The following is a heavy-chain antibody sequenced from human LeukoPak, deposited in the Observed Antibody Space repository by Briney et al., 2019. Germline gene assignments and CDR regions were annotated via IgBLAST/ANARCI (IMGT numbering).Heavy chain of an antibody. CDR3: LKGGSISHNWFDS. J-gene: IGHJ5*01. CDR1: GFTYSDYG. D-gene: IGHD3-16*01. V-gene: IGHV3-30*02. Sequence: PGGSLRLSCAASGFTYSDYGMPWVRQAPGRGLEWVACILKYGTWGSYPDAVKGRLPISRDNSRNTPYLQINSVRLEATAIYYSLKGGSISHNWFDSWGQGTLVTASS. CDR2: ILKYGTWG.